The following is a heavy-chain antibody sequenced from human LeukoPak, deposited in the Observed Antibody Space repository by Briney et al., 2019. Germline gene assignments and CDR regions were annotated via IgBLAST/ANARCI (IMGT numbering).Heavy chain of an antibody. J-gene: IGHJ4*02. CDR1: GFTFNNFA. Sequence: GGSLRLSCAASGFTFNNFAMSWVRQAPGKGLEWVGFIRSKIYGGTPEYAASVKGRFTISRDDSKGIAYLQMNSLTTEDTAVYYCTRDQTPYYWGQGTLVTVSS. CDR2: IRSKIYGGTP. CDR3: TRDQTPYY. V-gene: IGHV3-49*04.